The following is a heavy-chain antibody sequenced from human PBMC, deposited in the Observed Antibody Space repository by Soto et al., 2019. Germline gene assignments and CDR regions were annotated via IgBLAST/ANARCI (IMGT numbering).Heavy chain of an antibody. Sequence: SESLSLTCTVSGGSISSYYWSWIRQPPGKGLEWIGYIYYSGSTNYNPSLKSRVTISVDTSKNQFSLKLSSVTAADTAVYYCASGGYYDSSGYYFDCWGQGTLVTVSS. D-gene: IGHD3-22*01. J-gene: IGHJ4*02. CDR3: ASGGYYDSSGYYFDC. CDR1: GGSISSYY. CDR2: IYYSGST. V-gene: IGHV4-59*01.